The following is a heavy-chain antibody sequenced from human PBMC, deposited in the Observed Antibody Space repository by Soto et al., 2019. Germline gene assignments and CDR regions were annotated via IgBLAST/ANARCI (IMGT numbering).Heavy chain of an antibody. CDR1: GGSISSSSYY. CDR2: IYYSGST. V-gene: IGHV4-39*01. Sequence: SETLSLTXTVSGGSISSSSYYWGWIRQPPGKGLEWIGSIYYSGSTYYNPSLKSRVTISVDTSKNQFSLKLSSVTAADTAVYYCARQYCSGGSCYLWYFDYWGQGTLVTVSS. CDR3: ARQYCSGGSCYLWYFDY. J-gene: IGHJ4*02. D-gene: IGHD2-15*01.